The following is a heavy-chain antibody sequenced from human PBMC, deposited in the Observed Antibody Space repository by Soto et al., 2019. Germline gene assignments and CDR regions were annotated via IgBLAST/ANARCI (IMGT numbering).Heavy chain of an antibody. CDR1: GGSISSYY. CDR3: ARELFCSSTSRRYVLAF. V-gene: IGHV4-59*01. CDR2: IYYSGST. Sequence: SEKLSLTCTVSGGSISSYYWSWIRQPPGKGLEWIGYIYYSGSTNYNPSLKSRVTISVDTSKNQFSLKLSSVTAADTAVYYCARELFCSSTSRRYVLAFSGQGTSVTVS. D-gene: IGHD2-2*01. J-gene: IGHJ6*02.